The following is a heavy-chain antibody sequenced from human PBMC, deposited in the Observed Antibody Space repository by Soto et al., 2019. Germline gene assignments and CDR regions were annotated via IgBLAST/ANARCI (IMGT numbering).Heavy chain of an antibody. CDR3: AKGKLIEYSSIQIFDY. CDR2: ISGSGGST. Sequence: SLRLSCAASGFTFSSYAMSWVRQAPGKGLEWVSAISGSGGSTYYADSVKGRFTISRDNSKNTLYLQMNSLRAEDTAVYYCAKGKLIEYSSIQIFDYWGQGTLVTVSS. V-gene: IGHV3-23*01. J-gene: IGHJ4*02. D-gene: IGHD6-6*01. CDR1: GFTFSSYA.